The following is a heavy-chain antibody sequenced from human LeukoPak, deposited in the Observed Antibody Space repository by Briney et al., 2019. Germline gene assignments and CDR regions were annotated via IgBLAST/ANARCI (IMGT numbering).Heavy chain of an antibody. CDR2: IYSGGGT. CDR1: GFTVSSNY. V-gene: IGHV3-66*01. Sequence: PGGSLRLSCAASGFTVSSNYMSWVSQAPEKGLEWVSVIYSGGGTKYADSVKGIFTISRDSFKNTLYLQMNSMRAEDTAVYYCAGGHSYGPFDYWGQGTLVTVSS. CDR3: AGGHSYGPFDY. J-gene: IGHJ4*02. D-gene: IGHD3-10*01.